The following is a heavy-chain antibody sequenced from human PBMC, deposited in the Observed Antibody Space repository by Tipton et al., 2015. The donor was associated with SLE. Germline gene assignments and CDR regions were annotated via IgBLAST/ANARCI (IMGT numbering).Heavy chain of an antibody. D-gene: IGHD2-2*02. CDR2: ISYDGSNK. J-gene: IGHJ4*02. V-gene: IGHV3-30-3*01. CDR1: GFTFSSYA. Sequence: SLRLSCAASGFTFSSYAMHWVRQAPGKGLEWVAVISYDGSNKYYADSVKGRFTISRDNSKNTLYLQMNSLRAEDTAVYYCARDISIVVVPAAIYWGQGTLVTVSS. CDR3: ARDISIVVVPAAIY.